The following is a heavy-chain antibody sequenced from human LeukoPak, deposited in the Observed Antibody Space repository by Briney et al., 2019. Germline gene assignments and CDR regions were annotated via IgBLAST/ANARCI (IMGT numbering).Heavy chain of an antibody. CDR3: ARDLPWYYYDSSGYSLDY. J-gene: IGHJ4*02. V-gene: IGHV3-30-3*01. D-gene: IGHD3-22*01. CDR2: ISYDGSNK. CDR1: GFPFSSYA. Sequence: GSLRLSCAASGFPFSSYAMQWVRQAPGKGLEWVAVISYDGSNKYYADSVKGRFTISRDNSKNTLYLQMNSLRAEDTAVYYCARDLPWYYYDSSGYSLDYWGQGTLVTVSS.